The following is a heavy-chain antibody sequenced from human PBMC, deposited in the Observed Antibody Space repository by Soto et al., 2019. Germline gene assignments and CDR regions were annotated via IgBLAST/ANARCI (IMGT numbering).Heavy chain of an antibody. Sequence: QVQLVQSGAEVKKPGSSVKVSCKASGGTFSSYAISWVRQAPGQGLEWMGGIIPIFGTANYAQKFQGRVTITADESTSTADMELSSLRSEDTAVYYCARDQLAYLGVDCYSHYYGMDVWVQGTTVTVSS. CDR2: IIPIFGTA. J-gene: IGHJ6*02. CDR3: ARDQLAYLGVDCYSHYYGMDV. D-gene: IGHD2-21*02. V-gene: IGHV1-69*01. CDR1: GGTFSSYA.